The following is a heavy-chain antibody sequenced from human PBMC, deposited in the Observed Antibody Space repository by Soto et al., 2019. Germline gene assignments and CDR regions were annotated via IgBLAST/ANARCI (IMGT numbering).Heavy chain of an antibody. CDR2: ISAYNGDT. V-gene: IGHV1-18*01. J-gene: IGHJ6*02. Sequence: QVQLVQSGAEVTKPGASVKVSCKASGYTLTSYGISWVRQAPGQGLEWMGWISAYNGDTNYAQSLQGRGTMTTDASTATAYMELRSMRSDDTAVYYCATTIGYSYFCYGMDVWGQGTTVTVSS. D-gene: IGHD5-12*01. CDR3: ATTIGYSYFCYGMDV. CDR1: GYTLTSYG.